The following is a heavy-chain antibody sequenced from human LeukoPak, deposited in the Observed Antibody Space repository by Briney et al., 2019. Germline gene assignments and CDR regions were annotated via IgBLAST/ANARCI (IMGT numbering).Heavy chain of an antibody. CDR3: TRRASCSGGTCYSDY. J-gene: IGHJ4*02. V-gene: IGHV4-39*01. CDR1: GDSISSSSYSSTYY. D-gene: IGHD2-15*01. Sequence: SETLSLTCTVSGDSISSSSYSSTYYWAWIRQPPGKGLEWIGSISHSGSTYYNPSLKSRVTISVDTSKNQFSLKLSSVTAADTAVYYCTRRASCSGGTCYSDYWGQGTLVTVSS. CDR2: ISHSGST.